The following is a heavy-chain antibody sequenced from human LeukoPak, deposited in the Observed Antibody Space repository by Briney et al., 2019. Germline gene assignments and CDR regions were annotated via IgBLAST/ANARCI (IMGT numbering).Heavy chain of an antibody. CDR2: IIPFFGTA. J-gene: IGHJ3*02. V-gene: IGHV1-69*13. CDR3: AREGTYYDILTGYRLTDAFDI. CDR1: GGTFGKDA. Sequence: ASVKVSCKASGGTFGKDAITWVRQAPGQGLEWVGGIIPFFGTANYAQKFQGRVTITADESTSTAYMELSSLRSEDTAVYYCAREGTYYDILTGYRLTDAFDIWGQGTMVTVSS. D-gene: IGHD3-9*01.